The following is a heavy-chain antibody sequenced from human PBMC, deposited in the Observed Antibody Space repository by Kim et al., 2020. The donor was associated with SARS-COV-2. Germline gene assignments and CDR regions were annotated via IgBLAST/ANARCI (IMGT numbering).Heavy chain of an antibody. J-gene: IGHJ5*02. CDR2: IIPIFGTA. Sequence: SVKVSCKASGGTFSSYAISWVRQAPGQGLEWMGGIIPIFGTANYAQKFQGRVTITADESTSTAYMELSSLRSEDTAVYYCASDSSSWYSWFDPWGQGTLVTVSS. CDR3: ASDSSSWYSWFDP. V-gene: IGHV1-69*13. CDR1: GGTFSSYA. D-gene: IGHD6-13*01.